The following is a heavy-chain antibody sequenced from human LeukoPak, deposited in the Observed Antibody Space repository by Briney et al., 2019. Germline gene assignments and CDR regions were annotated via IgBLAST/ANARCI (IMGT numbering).Heavy chain of an antibody. CDR3: AREARLGELSPSGY. Sequence: PGGSLRLSCAASGFTFSSYSMNWVRQAPGKGLEWVSSISSSSSYIYYADSVKGRFTISRDNAKNSLYLQMSSLRAEDTAVYYCAREARLGELSPSGYWGRGTLVTVSS. J-gene: IGHJ4*02. CDR1: GFTFSSYS. V-gene: IGHV3-21*01. D-gene: IGHD3-16*02. CDR2: ISSSSSYI.